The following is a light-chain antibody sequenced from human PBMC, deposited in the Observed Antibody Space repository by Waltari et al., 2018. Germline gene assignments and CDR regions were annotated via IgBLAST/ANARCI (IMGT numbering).Light chain of an antibody. J-gene: IGKJ1*01. CDR3: LHDYNYPRT. CDR1: QGIRND. V-gene: IGKV1-6*01. Sequence: AILMTQSPSSLSASVGDRVTITCRASQGIRNDLGWYQQKPGKAPKLLIYTAPTLQSGVPSRFSGTGSGTDFTLTISSLQPEDFATYYCLHDYNYPRTFGQGTKVEIK. CDR2: TAP.